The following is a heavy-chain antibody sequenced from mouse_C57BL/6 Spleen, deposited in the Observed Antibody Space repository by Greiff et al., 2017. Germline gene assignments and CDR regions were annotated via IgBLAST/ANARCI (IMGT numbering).Heavy chain of an antibody. V-gene: IGHV5-17*01. CDR2: ISSGSSTI. CDR1: GFTFSDYG. D-gene: IGHD1-1*01. J-gene: IGHJ3*01. Sequence: DVMLVESGGGLVKPGGSLKLSCAASGFTFSDYGMHWVRPAPEKGLEWVAYISSGSSTIYYADTVKGRFTIARDNAKNTLFLQMTSLRSEDTAMYYCARPYYYGPAWFAYWGQGTLVTVSA. CDR3: ARPYYYGPAWFAY.